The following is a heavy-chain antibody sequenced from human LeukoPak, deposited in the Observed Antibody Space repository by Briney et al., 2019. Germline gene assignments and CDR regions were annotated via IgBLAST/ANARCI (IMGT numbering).Heavy chain of an antibody. V-gene: IGHV3-7*01. CDR1: GFTFGNYW. CDR3: AGDEGWTFHI. Sequence: GGSLRLSCAASGFTFGNYWMCWFRQAPGKGPEWVAIIKQDGSEKYYVDSVKGRFTISRDNAKNSLYLQMNSLRADDTAVYYCAGDEGWTFHIWGQGTKVTVSS. CDR2: IKQDGSEK. D-gene: IGHD3/OR15-3a*01. J-gene: IGHJ3*02.